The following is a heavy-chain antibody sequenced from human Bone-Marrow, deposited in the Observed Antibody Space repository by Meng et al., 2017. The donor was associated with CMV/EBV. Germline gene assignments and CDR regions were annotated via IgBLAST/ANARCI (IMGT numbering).Heavy chain of an antibody. CDR2: IWYDGSNE. V-gene: IGHV3-33*06. Sequence: GGSLRLSCAASGAASGFPFSNSAMHWVRQAPGKGLQWVALIWYDGSNEYYADSVQGRFSISRDNSKNTLYLQMISLRAEDTAVYYCAKGHTDFWSGYDIDAWGQGTLVTVSS. J-gene: IGHJ5*02. CDR3: AKGHTDFWSGYDIDA. CDR1: GFPFSNSA. D-gene: IGHD3-3*01.